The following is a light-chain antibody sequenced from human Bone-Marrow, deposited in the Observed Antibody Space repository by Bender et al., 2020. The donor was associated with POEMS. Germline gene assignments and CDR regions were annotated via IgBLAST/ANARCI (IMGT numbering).Light chain of an antibody. CDR1: TLPKQH. Sequence: SYELTQPPSVSVSPGETARITCSGETLPKQHAYWYQQRPGQAPVLVIFYSTARPSGISDRFSGSKSGNTASLTISGLQAEDEADYYCCSYAGTRTFGVLFGGGTKLTVL. J-gene: IGLJ2*01. CDR2: YST. V-gene: IGLV3-25*03. CDR3: CSYAGTRTFGVL.